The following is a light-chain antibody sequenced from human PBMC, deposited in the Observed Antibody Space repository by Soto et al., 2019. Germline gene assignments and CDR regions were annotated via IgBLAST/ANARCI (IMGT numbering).Light chain of an antibody. J-gene: IGKJ4*01. CDR3: QHRTTWQA. CDR2: DAS. CDR1: QSVGAN. V-gene: IGKV3-11*01. Sequence: EIVLTQSPATLSLSPGARATLSCRASQSVGANLAWYQQKPGQAPRLLIWDASSRATGIPARFSGSGSGTEFTLTISSLEPEDLAFYYCQHRTTWQAFGGGNKVEIK.